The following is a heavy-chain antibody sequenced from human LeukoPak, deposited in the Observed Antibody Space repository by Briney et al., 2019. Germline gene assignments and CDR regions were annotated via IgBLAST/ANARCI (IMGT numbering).Heavy chain of an antibody. Sequence: ASVKVSCKASGYTFTSYDINWVRQATGQGLEWMGWMNPNSGNTGYAQKLQGRVTMTTDTSTSTAYMELRSQRSDDTAVYYCARVTQDYDFWSGYYRGGYFDYWGQGTLVTVSS. CDR3: ARVTQDYDFWSGYYRGGYFDY. CDR1: GYTFTSYD. CDR2: MNPNSGNT. J-gene: IGHJ4*02. D-gene: IGHD3-3*01. V-gene: IGHV1-8*02.